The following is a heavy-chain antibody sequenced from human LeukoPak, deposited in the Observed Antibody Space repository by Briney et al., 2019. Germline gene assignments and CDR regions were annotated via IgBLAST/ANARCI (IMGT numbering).Heavy chain of an antibody. J-gene: IGHJ3*02. D-gene: IGHD2-2*01. V-gene: IGHV3-23*01. CDR1: GFTFSSYV. CDR2: ISGSGGST. CDR3: ARVLVVVPAVYAFDI. Sequence: PGGSLRLSCAASGFTFSSYVMSWVRQAPGKGLEWVSVISGSGGSTYYADSVKGRFTISRDNSKNTLYLQMNSLRAEDTAVYYCARVLVVVPAVYAFDIWGQGTMVTVSS.